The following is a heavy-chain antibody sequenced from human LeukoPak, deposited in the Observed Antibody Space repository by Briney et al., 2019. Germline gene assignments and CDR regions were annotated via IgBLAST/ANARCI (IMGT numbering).Heavy chain of an antibody. D-gene: IGHD2-15*01. CDR2: INSDGSST. J-gene: IGHJ4*02. CDR3: ARSRSAGTCYVDY. CDR1: GFTFSSYW. Sequence: GGSLRLSCAASGFTFSSYWMHWVRQAPRKGLVWVSRINSDGSSTSYADSVKGRFTISRDNANNALYLQMNSLRAEDTAVYYCARSRSAGTCYVDYWGQGTLVTVSS. V-gene: IGHV3-74*01.